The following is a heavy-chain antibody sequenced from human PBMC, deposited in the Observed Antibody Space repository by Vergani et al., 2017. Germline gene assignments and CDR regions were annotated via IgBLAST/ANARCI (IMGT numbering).Heavy chain of an antibody. CDR2: IYHSGST. J-gene: IGHJ6*02. CDR1: GGSISSSNW. Sequence: QVQLQQWGAGLLKPSGTLSLTCAVSGGSISSSNWWSWVRQPPGKGLEWIGEIYHSGSTNYNPSLKSRVTISVDTSKNQFSLKLSSVTAADTAVYYCARGPGYCSSTSCPGSEDYYGMDVWGQGTTVTVSS. D-gene: IGHD2-2*03. CDR3: ARGPGYCSSTSCPGSEDYYGMDV. V-gene: IGHV4-4*02.